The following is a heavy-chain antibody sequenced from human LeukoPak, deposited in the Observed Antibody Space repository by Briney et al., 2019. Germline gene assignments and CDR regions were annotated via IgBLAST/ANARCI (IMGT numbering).Heavy chain of an antibody. V-gene: IGHV1-24*01. J-gene: IGHJ4*02. D-gene: IGHD6-13*01. CDR3: ATGVAAAGWLDY. CDR1: GYTLTELS. Sequence: GPSVDVSCKVSGYTLTELSMHWVLQAPGKGLEAVGGFDPEDGETIYEQKLQGRVTMTEDTTTDTGYMGLSSVRSEDTAVYYCATGVAAAGWLDYWGQGTLVTVSS. CDR2: FDPEDGET.